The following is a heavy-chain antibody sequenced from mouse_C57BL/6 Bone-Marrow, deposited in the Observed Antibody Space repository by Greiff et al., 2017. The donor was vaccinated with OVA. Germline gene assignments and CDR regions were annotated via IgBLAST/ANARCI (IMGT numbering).Heavy chain of an antibody. CDR2: SRNKANDYTT. V-gene: IGHV7-1*01. J-gene: IGHJ4*01. Sequence: EVKLMESGGGLVQSGRSLRLSCATSGFTFSDFYMEWVRQAPGKGLEWIAASRNKANDYTTEYSASVKGRFIVSRDTSQSILYLQMNALRAEDTAIYYCARDAESEDYAMDYWGQGTSVTVSS. CDR1: GFTFSDFY. D-gene: IGHD6-2*01. CDR3: ARDAESEDYAMDY.